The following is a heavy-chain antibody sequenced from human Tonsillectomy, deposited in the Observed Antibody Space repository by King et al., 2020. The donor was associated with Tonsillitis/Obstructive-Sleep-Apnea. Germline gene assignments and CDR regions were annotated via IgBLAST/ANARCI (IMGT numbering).Heavy chain of an antibody. J-gene: IGHJ4*02. CDR2: ISWNSGSI. CDR1: GFTFDDYA. Sequence: VQLVESGGGLVQPGRSLRLSCAASGFTFDDYAMHWVRRGPGKGLEWVSSISWNSGSIDYADSVKGRFTISRDNAKNSLYLQMNSLRAEDTALYYCAKARDTSGYQQSPFYYWGQGTLVTVSS. V-gene: IGHV3-9*01. CDR3: AKARDTSGYQQSPFYY. D-gene: IGHD3-22*01.